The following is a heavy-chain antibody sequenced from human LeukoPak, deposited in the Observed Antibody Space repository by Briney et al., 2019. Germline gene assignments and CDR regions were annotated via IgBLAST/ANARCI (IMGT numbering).Heavy chain of an antibody. D-gene: IGHD2-15*01. CDR2: ISWNSGRI. J-gene: IGHJ5*02. Sequence: GGSLRLSCAASGFTFDDYAMHWVRQAPGKGLEWVSGISWNSGRIGYADSVKGRFTISRDNAKNTLYLQMNSLRAEDTAVYYCARAVAGWFDPWGQGTLVTVSS. CDR3: ARAVAGWFDP. CDR1: GFTFDDYA. V-gene: IGHV3-9*01.